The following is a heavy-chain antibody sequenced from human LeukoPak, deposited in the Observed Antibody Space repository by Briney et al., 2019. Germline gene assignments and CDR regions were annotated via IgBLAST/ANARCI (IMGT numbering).Heavy chain of an antibody. V-gene: IGHV3-21*01. D-gene: IGHD2-15*01. Sequence: GGSLRLSCAASGFTFSSYTMNWVRQAPGKGLEWVSSITSSSSYIYYADSVKGRFTISRDNAKNSLYLQMNSLRAEDTAVYYCARGNWDIVVVVAATFVDYWGQGTLVTVSS. CDR3: ARGNWDIVVVVAATFVDY. CDR1: GFTFSSYT. J-gene: IGHJ4*02. CDR2: ITSSSSYI.